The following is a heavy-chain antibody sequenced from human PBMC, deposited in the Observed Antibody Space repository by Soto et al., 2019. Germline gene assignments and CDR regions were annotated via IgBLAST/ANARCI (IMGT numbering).Heavy chain of an antibody. J-gene: IGHJ6*03. V-gene: IGHV3-66*01. CDR2: IYSGGST. CDR1: GFTVSSNY. D-gene: IGHD2-15*01. CDR3: ARGPLGYCSGGSCYSAQTYYYMDV. Sequence: EVQLVESGGGLVQPGGSLRLSCAASGFTVSSNYMSWVRQAPGKGLEWVSVIYSGGSTYYADSVKGRFTISRDNSKNTLYLQMNRLRAEDTAVYYCARGPLGYCSGGSCYSAQTYYYMDVWGKGTTVTVSS.